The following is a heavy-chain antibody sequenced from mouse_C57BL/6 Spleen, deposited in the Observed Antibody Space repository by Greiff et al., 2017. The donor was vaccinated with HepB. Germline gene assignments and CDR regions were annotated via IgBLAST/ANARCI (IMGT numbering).Heavy chain of an antibody. V-gene: IGHV1-76*01. Sequence: QVQLQQSGAELVRPGASVKLSCKASGYTFTDYYINWVKQRPGQGLEWIARIYPGSGNTYYNEKFKGKATLTAEKSSSTAYMQLSSLTSEDSAVYFCARDYDYDGGYYYAMDYWGQGTSVTVSS. D-gene: IGHD2-4*01. CDR2: IYPGSGNT. CDR3: ARDYDYDGGYYYAMDY. CDR1: GYTFTDYY. J-gene: IGHJ4*01.